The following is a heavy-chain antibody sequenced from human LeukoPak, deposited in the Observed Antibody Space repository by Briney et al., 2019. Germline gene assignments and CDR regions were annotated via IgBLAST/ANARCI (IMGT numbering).Heavy chain of an antibody. CDR3: ARTRVATGADY. Sequence: PSETLSPTCTVSGGSISSGGYYWSWIRQHPGKGLEWIGYIYYSGSTYYNPSLKSRVTISVDTSKNQFSLKLSSVTAADTAVYYCARTRVATGADYWGQGTLVTVSS. D-gene: IGHD2-21*02. V-gene: IGHV4-31*03. J-gene: IGHJ4*02. CDR2: IYYSGST. CDR1: GGSISSGGYY.